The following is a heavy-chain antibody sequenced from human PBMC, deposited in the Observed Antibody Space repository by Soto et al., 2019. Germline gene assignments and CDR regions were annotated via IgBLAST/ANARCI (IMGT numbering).Heavy chain of an antibody. CDR2: IYPGDSDT. D-gene: IGHD2-2*01. V-gene: IGHV5-51*01. CDR1: GYSFTSYW. CDR3: ARQADIVIVPAAKENYYYYGMDV. J-gene: IGHJ6*02. Sequence: GESLKISCKGSGYSFTSYWIGWVRQMPGKGLEWMGIIYPGDSDTRYSPSFQGQVTISADKSISTAYLQWSSLKASDTAMYYCARQADIVIVPAAKENYYYYGMDVWGQGTTVTVSS.